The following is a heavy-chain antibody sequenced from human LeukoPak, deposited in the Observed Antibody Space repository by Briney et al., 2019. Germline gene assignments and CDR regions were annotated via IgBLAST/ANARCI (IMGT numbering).Heavy chain of an antibody. CDR3: ARKVRGVYAFDI. V-gene: IGHV4-39*07. D-gene: IGHD3-10*01. CDR2: IYYSGST. CDR1: GGSISSYY. J-gene: IGHJ3*02. Sequence: SETLSLTCTVSGGSISSYYWGWIRQPPGKGLEWIGSIYYSGSTYYNPSLKSRVTISVDTSKNQFSLKLSSVTAADTAVYYCARKVRGVYAFDIWGQGTMVTVSS.